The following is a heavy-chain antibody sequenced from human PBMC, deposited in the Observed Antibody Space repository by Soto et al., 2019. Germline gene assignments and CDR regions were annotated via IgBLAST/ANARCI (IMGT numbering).Heavy chain of an antibody. V-gene: IGHV3-23*01. CDR3: VKGGASYTSCWYAN. CDR1: GFTFSNYA. J-gene: IGHJ4*02. D-gene: IGHD6-13*01. Sequence: DVQLLESGGGLVQPGGSLTLSCAASGFTFSNYAMHWVRQAPGKGLEWVSTIKDGGVSTFYLDSVRGRFTISRDNSKDTLYLQMTSLRVEDTALYHCVKGGASYTSCWYANWGQGILVTVSS. CDR2: IKDGGVST.